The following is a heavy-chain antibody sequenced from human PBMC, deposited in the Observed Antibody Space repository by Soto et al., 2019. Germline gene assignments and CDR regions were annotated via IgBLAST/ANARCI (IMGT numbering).Heavy chain of an antibody. Sequence: QVQLVESGGGLVKPGGSLRLSCAASGFTFSDYYMSWIRQAAGKGLEWVSYISSSGSTIYYADSVKGRFTISRDNAKNSLYLQMNSLRAEDTAVYYCARDTSSSSWFLDYYGMVVCGQGTTVTVSS. CDR3: ARDTSSSSWFLDYYGMVV. CDR2: ISSSGSTI. V-gene: IGHV3-11*01. J-gene: IGHJ6*02. CDR1: GFTFSDYY. D-gene: IGHD6-13*01.